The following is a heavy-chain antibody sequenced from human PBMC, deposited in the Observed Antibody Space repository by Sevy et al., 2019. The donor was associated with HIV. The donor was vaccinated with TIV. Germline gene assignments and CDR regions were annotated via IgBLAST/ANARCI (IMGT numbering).Heavy chain of an antibody. D-gene: IGHD3-3*01. CDR1: GGTFSSYA. CDR2: ILTLFGTT. Sequence: ASVKVSCKASGGTFSSYAVSWVRQAPGQGLEWMGGILTLFGTTDYAKNFRGRVTIAADESTSTVYMELSSLRSDDTAVYYCARGEEGFSKWSFDVWGQGTQVTVSS. CDR3: ARGEEGFSKWSFDV. V-gene: IGHV1-69*13. J-gene: IGHJ4*02.